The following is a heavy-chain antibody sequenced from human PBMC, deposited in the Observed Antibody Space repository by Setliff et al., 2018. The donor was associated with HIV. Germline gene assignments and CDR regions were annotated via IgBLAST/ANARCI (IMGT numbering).Heavy chain of an antibody. CDR1: GYTFTSFA. Sequence: ASVKVSCKASGYTFTSFAISWVRQAPGQGLEWMAWISAHSGNTNYAQRLQGRVTVTTDTSTSTAYMELRSLRSDDTAVYFCARLGSGWSDSYYYAMDVWGQGTTVTVSS. J-gene: IGHJ6*02. CDR3: ARLGSGWSDSYYYAMDV. CDR2: ISAHSGNT. D-gene: IGHD6-19*01. V-gene: IGHV1-18*01.